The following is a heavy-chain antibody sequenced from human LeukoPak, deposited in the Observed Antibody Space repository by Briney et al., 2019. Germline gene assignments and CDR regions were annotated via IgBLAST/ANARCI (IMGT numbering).Heavy chain of an antibody. CDR2: IRYDGSNK. J-gene: IGHJ4*02. V-gene: IGHV3-30*02. Sequence: PAGGSLRLSCAASGFTFSSYSMNWVRQAPGKGLEWVAFIRYDGSNKYYADSVKGRFTISRDNSKNTLYLQMNSLRAEDTAVYYCAKDDGYSSGWYAGPFDYWGQGTLVTVSS. D-gene: IGHD6-19*01. CDR1: GFTFSSYS. CDR3: AKDDGYSSGWYAGPFDY.